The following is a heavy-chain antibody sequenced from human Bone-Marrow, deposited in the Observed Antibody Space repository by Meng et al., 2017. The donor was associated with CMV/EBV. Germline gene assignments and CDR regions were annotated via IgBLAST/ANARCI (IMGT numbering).Heavy chain of an antibody. V-gene: IGHV1-18*01. CDR3: ARDYVVRGVYSAY. CDR1: GCTFSDYG. J-gene: IGHJ4*02. CDR2: MSAYSGDI. D-gene: IGHD3-10*01. Sequence: KASGCTFSDYGGSWVRRAPGQRLEWLGGMSAYSGDIKYAERLQGRVSMSTDTSTSKAYMELGSLRSDGAAVYYCARDYVVRGVYSAYWGQGTLVTVSS.